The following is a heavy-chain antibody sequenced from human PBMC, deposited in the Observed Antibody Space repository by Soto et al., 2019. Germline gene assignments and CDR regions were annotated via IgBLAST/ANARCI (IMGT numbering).Heavy chain of an antibody. Sequence: LRLSCAASGFTFSSYGMHWVRQAPGKGLEWVAVIWYDGSNKYYADSVKGRFTISRDNSKNTLYLQMNSLRAEDTAVYYCAASRTYYYYGMDVWGQGTTVTSP. CDR3: AASRTYYYYGMDV. CDR1: GFTFSSYG. V-gene: IGHV3-33*01. CDR2: IWYDGSNK. J-gene: IGHJ6*02. D-gene: IGHD6-6*01.